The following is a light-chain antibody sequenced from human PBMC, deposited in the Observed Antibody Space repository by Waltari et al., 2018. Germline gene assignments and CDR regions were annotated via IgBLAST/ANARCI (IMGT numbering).Light chain of an antibody. J-gene: IGKJ1*01. CDR2: AAS. CDR3: LQYYNYPRT. CDR1: QAIATY. V-gene: IGKV1-8*01. Sequence: AIRMTQSPSSFSASIGDRVTLTCRPSQAIATYLAWYQQKPGKAPKLLIYAASTLESGVPSRFSGSGSGTDFTLTISGPQSEDFATYYCLQYYNYPRTFGQGTKVDIK.